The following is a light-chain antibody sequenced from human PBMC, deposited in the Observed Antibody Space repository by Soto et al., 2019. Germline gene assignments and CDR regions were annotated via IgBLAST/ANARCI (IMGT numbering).Light chain of an antibody. Sequence: DIEMTQSPSSLSASVGDTVTITCRASQGIGNFLAWYQQKPGSFPKLLIYAASTFQSGGPSRFSGSGSGTEFTLTISCLQPEDVATYFCHRYNSVPLTFGGGTRVEIK. CDR2: AAS. CDR3: HRYNSVPLT. CDR1: QGIGNF. J-gene: IGKJ4*01. V-gene: IGKV1-27*01.